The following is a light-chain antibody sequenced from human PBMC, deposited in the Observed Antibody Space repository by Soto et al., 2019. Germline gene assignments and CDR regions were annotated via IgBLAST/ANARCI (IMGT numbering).Light chain of an antibody. J-gene: IGKJ4*02. CDR3: QQYGSSPLT. V-gene: IGKV3-20*01. CDR1: QYVTSSY. CDR2: AAS. Sequence: EIVLTQSPGTLSSSPGERATLSCRASQYVTSSYLAWYQQKPGQAPRLLIHAASSRATGIPDRFSGSGSGTDFSLTISRLQPEDFAVYHCQQYGSSPLTFGAGTKVEIK.